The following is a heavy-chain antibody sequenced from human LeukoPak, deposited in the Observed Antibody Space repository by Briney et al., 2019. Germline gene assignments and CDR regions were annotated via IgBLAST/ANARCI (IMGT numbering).Heavy chain of an antibody. V-gene: IGHV1-8*01. CDR3: AGGITEYSSSSAYYYYGMDV. D-gene: IGHD6-6*01. J-gene: IGHJ6*02. CDR1: GYTFTSYD. Sequence: ASVKVSCKASGYTFTSYDINWVRQATGQGLEWMGWMNPNSGNTGYAQKFQGRVTMTRNTSISTAYMELSSLRSEDTAVCYCAGGITEYSSSSAYYYYGMDVWGQGTTVTVSS. CDR2: MNPNSGNT.